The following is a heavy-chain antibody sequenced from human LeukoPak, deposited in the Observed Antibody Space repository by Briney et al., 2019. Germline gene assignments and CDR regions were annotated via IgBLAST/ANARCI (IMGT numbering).Heavy chain of an antibody. CDR1: GGTFSSYA. J-gene: IGHJ4*02. CDR2: IIPIFGTA. Sequence: ASVKVSCKASGGTFSSYAISWVRQAPGQGLEWMGGIIPIFGTANYAQKFQGRVTITADESTSTAYMELSSLRSEDTAVYYCARDGVAGGPDLEYWGQGTLVAVSS. V-gene: IGHV1-69*13. CDR3: ARDGVAGGPDLEY. D-gene: IGHD3-16*01.